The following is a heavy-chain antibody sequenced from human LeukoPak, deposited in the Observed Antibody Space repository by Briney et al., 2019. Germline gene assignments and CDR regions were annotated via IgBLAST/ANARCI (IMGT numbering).Heavy chain of an antibody. V-gene: IGHV3-30*18. CDR3: AKVAPTVTTVGPFDY. J-gene: IGHJ4*02. CDR2: ISYDGSNK. D-gene: IGHD4-17*01. CDR1: GFTFSSYG. Sequence: GGSLRLSCAASGFTFSSYGMHWVRQAPGKGLEWVAVISYDGSNKYYADSVKGRFTISRDNSKNTLYLQMNSLRVEGTAVYYCAKVAPTVTTVGPFDYWGQGTLVTVS.